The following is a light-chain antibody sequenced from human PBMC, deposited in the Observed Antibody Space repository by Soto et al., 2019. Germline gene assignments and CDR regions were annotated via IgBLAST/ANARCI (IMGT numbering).Light chain of an antibody. CDR2: GAS. CDR1: QSVSTSY. V-gene: IGKV3-20*01. J-gene: IGKJ1*01. Sequence: EIVLTQSPGTLSLSPGERATLSCRASQSVSTSYLAWYQQKPSQAPRLLIYGASSRATGIPDRFSGSGSGTDFTLTISRLQPADFAVYYCQQFGSSTWTFGPGTKVDIK. CDR3: QQFGSSTWT.